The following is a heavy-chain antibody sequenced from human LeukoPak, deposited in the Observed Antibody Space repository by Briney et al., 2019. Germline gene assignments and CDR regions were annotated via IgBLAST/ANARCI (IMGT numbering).Heavy chain of an antibody. V-gene: IGHV4-59*01. D-gene: IGHD1-26*01. CDR2: IYNSGST. Sequence: PSETLSLTCTVSGGSISIYYWSWIRQPQGKGLEWIGYIYNSGSTNYNPSLKSRVTISVDTSKNQFSLKLTSVTAADTAVYYCVRDRELTYWGQGTLVTVSS. CDR1: GGSISIYY. J-gene: IGHJ4*02. CDR3: VRDRELTY.